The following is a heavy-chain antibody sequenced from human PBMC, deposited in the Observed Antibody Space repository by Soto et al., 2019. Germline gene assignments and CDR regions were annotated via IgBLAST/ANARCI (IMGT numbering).Heavy chain of an antibody. D-gene: IGHD5-12*01. CDR3: AKGARDVDS. CDR2: ISSSGST. V-gene: IGHV3-23*01. J-gene: IGHJ4*02. Sequence: EVQLLESGGGLVQPGGSLRLSCAASGFTFNSQTMSWVRQAPGKGLEWVSVISSSGSTSYTDSVEGRFTISKDSSKNTLYLQLNSLRVEDTAVYYCAKGARDVDSWGQGTLVTVSS. CDR1: GFTFNSQT.